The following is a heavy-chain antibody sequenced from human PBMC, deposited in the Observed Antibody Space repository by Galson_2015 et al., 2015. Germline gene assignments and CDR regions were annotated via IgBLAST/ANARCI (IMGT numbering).Heavy chain of an antibody. V-gene: IGHV4-39*01. Sequence: ETLSLTCTVSGGSISSRSYYWGWIRQPPGKGLEWIGSIYYSGSTYYNPSLKSRVTISVDTSKNQFSLKLSSVTAADTAVYYCARMLRLAAAGTATYNWFDPWGQGTLVTVSS. CDR2: IYYSGST. J-gene: IGHJ5*02. D-gene: IGHD6-13*01. CDR3: ARMLRLAAAGTATYNWFDP. CDR1: GGSISSRSYY.